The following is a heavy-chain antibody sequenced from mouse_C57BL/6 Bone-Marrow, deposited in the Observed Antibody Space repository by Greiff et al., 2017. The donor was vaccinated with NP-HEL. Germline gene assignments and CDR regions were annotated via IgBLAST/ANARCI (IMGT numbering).Heavy chain of an antibody. CDR2: IYPRSGNT. V-gene: IGHV1-81*01. CDR1: GYTFTSYG. D-gene: IGHD2-2*01. Sequence: QVQLQQSGAELARPGASVKLSCKASGYTFTSYGISWVKQRTGQGLEWIGEIYPRSGNTYYNEKFKGKATLTADKSSSTAYMELRSLTSEDSAVYFCARYGSLLWLRYVDYWGQGTTLTVSS. CDR3: ARYGSLLWLRYVDY. J-gene: IGHJ2*01.